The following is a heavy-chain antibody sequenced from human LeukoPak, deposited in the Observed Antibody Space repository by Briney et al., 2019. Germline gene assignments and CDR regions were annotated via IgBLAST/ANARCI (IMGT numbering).Heavy chain of an antibody. CDR3: ARVMNSGWSDY. V-gene: IGHV3-53*01. CDR1: GFTVSINY. J-gene: IGHJ4*02. CDR2: SYIGGST. Sequence: GGSLRLSCAASGFTVSINYNSWVRQAPAQGQEWGSVSYIGGSTYYEASMKGRFTISRDNSKNTLYLQMNSLRAEDTAVYYCARVMNSGWSDYWGQGTLVTVSS. D-gene: IGHD6-19*01.